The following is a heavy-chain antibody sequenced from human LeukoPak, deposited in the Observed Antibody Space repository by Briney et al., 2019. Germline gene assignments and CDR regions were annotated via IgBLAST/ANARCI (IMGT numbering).Heavy chain of an antibody. CDR1: GGSISSSNW. D-gene: IGHD4-17*01. Sequence: SETLSLTCAISGGSISSSNWWTWVRQPPRKGLEWVGEIYLRGNTNYNPSLESRVTISVDESKTQLSLRLESVTAVDTAVYYCARGTITTVTDSWGPGTLVTVSS. J-gene: IGHJ4*02. CDR2: IYLRGNT. V-gene: IGHV4-4*02. CDR3: ARGTITTVTDS.